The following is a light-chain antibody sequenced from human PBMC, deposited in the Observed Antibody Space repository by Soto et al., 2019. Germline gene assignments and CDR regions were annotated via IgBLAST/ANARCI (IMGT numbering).Light chain of an antibody. CDR2: DAS. CDR3: QHRSTWSIT. J-gene: IGKJ5*01. CDR1: QSISTY. Sequence: EIVLTQSPATLSMSPGERVTLSCRASQSISTYLAWYQQKPGQSPRLLIYDASIRATDIPATFSGSGSGTDFTLTISSLAPEDFAVYYCQHRSTWSITFGQGTRVEIK. V-gene: IGKV3-11*01.